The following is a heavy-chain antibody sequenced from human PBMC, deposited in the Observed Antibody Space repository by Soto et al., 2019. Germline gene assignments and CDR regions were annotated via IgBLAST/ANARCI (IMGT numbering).Heavy chain of an antibody. V-gene: IGHV1-2*04. CDR3: AREKTTYTHDAFDI. CDR1: GYTFTGYY. Sequence: ASVKVSCKASGYTFTGYYMHWVRQAPGQGLEWMGRINPNSGGTNYAQKFQGWVTMTRDTSISTAYMELSRLRSDDTAVYYCAREKTTYTHDAFDIWGQGTMVTVSS. J-gene: IGHJ3*02. D-gene: IGHD3-16*01. CDR2: INPNSGGT.